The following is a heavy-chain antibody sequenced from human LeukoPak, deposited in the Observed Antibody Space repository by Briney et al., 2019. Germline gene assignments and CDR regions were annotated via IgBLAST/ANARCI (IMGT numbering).Heavy chain of an antibody. Sequence: PSETLSLTCAVYGGSFSGYYWSWIRQPPGKGLEWIGEINHSGSTNYNPSLKSRVTISVDTSKNQFSLKLSSVTAADTAVYYCVRGPKRFPYYYYGMDVWGQGTTVTVSS. J-gene: IGHJ6*02. D-gene: IGHD5-24*01. CDR1: GGSFSGYY. CDR3: VRGPKRFPYYYYGMDV. V-gene: IGHV4-34*01. CDR2: INHSGST.